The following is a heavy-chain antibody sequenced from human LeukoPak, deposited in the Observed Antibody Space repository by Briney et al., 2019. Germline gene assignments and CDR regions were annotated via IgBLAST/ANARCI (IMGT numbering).Heavy chain of an antibody. D-gene: IGHD6-13*01. CDR2: ISSSGSYR. Sequence: PGGSLRLSCGVSGFTFSDYYMTWIRQAPGKGLEWVSHISSSGSYRNYADSVKGRFTISRDNAKNSLYLQMNSLRAEDTAVYYCARADSSSWFDYWGQGALVTVSS. V-gene: IGHV3-11*05. CDR3: ARADSSSWFDY. CDR1: GFTFSDYY. J-gene: IGHJ4*02.